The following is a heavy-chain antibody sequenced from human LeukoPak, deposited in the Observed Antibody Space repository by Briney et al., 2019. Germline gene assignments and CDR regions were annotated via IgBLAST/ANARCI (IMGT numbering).Heavy chain of an antibody. V-gene: IGHV3-30*01. CDR2: ISSGGTYE. CDR1: GFTFSNYA. Sequence: GGSLRLSCAASGFTFSNYAMHWVRQAPGKGLEWVSLISSGGTYEYYADSVKGRFTISRDNSKNTLYLQLNSLRAEDTAVYYCARDVTYYGTDWFDPWGQGTLVTVSS. J-gene: IGHJ5*02. CDR3: ARDVTYYGTDWFDP. D-gene: IGHD4-17*01.